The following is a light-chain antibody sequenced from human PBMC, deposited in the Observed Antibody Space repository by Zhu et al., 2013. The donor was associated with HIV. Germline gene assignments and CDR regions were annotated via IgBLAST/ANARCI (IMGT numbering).Light chain of an antibody. CDR3: GTRHLSLTAV. V-gene: IGLV1-51*01. J-gene: IGLJ3*02. CDR1: TSDIGSHS. CDR2: DDD. Sequence: QSVLTQPPSVSAALGQKVTISCSASTSDIGSHSIAWYQQLPSTAPKLILYDDDKRPSGIPDRFYGSRSGTSATLAITGLQAGDEAYYYCGTRHLSLTAVFGGGTQLTVL.